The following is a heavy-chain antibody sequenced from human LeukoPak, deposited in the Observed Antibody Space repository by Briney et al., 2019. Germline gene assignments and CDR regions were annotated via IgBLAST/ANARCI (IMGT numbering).Heavy chain of an antibody. CDR2: IYPGDSET. V-gene: IGHV5-51*01. Sequence: GESLKISCKGSGYSFTSYWIGWVRQMPAKGLEWTGIIYPGDSETRYSPSFQGQVTISADKSISTAYLQWSSLKASDTTMYYSARLPPGIAAAGNPFQYWGQGTLVTVSS. D-gene: IGHD6-13*01. CDR3: ARLPPGIAAAGNPFQY. CDR1: GYSFTSYW. J-gene: IGHJ1*01.